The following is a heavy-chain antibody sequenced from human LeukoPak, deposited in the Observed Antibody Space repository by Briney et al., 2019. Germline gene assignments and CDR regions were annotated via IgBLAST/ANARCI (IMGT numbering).Heavy chain of an antibody. CDR2: ISWNSGSI. Sequence: GGSLRLSCAASGFTFDDYAMHWVRQAPGKGLEWVSGISWNSGSIGYADSVKGRFTISRDNAKNSLYLQMNSLRAEDTALYYCAKDIGSGSYYYFDYWGQGTLVTVSS. D-gene: IGHD3-10*01. V-gene: IGHV3-9*01. CDR1: GFTFDDYA. J-gene: IGHJ4*02. CDR3: AKDIGSGSYYYFDY.